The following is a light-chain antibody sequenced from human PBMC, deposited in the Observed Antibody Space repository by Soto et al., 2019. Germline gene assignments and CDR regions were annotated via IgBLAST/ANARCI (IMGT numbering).Light chain of an antibody. CDR1: QTVSSTY. J-gene: IGKJ2*02. Sequence: EIVLTQSPGTLYLAPGERATLSCRTSQTVSSTYFAWYQQKRGQGPRLLIYGSYNRATCIPDRFSGSGCGTDFNLTISRLEPEDFAVYHCQLYGSSPLCSFAQGTELQIK. V-gene: IGKV3-20*01. CDR3: QLYGSSPLCS. CDR2: GSY.